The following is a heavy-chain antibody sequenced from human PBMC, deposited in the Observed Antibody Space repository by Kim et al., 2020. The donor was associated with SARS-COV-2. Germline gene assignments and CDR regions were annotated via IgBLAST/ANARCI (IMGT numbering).Heavy chain of an antibody. CDR3: GAGATPWFDP. CDR2: GSEK. Sequence: GSEKNFVDSVRGRFTISRDNAKNSLSLHMSSLRVEDSALYYCGAGATPWFDPWGQGTLVIVSS. D-gene: IGHD2-8*02. J-gene: IGHJ5*02. V-gene: IGHV3-7*01.